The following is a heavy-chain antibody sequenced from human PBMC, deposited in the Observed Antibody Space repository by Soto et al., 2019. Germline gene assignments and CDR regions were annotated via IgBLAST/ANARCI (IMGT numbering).Heavy chain of an antibody. CDR2: INRDGSST. CDR1: GFTFSSYW. CDR3: SRGMFGGGAAALDY. J-gene: IGHJ4*02. D-gene: IGHD6-13*01. V-gene: IGHV3-74*01. Sequence: EVQPVESGGGLVQPGGSLRLSCAASGFTFSSYWIHWVRQAPGKGLVWVSRINRDGSSTNYADFVKGRFTISRDNAKNTLYLQMNSLRAEDTAVYYCSRGMFGGGAAALDYWGQGTLVTVSS.